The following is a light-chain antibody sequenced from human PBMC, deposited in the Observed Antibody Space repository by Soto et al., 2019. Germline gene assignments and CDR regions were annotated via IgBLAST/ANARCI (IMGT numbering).Light chain of an antibody. V-gene: IGKV3-15*01. CDR1: QGVTTN. CDR2: DVS. CDR3: QQYNNWPFS. Sequence: EIVMTQSPATLSVSPGERATLSCRAGQGVTTNFAWYQQKSGQSPRLLIYDVSIRATGVPARFSATGSATDFTLTISGLQSEDSAVYFCQQYNNWPFSFGQGTRLEIK. J-gene: IGKJ5*01.